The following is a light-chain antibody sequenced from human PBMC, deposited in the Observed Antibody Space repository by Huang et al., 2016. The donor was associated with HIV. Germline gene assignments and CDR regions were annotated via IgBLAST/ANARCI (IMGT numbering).Light chain of an antibody. CDR1: QSINIW. V-gene: IGKV1-5*01. J-gene: IGKJ4*01. CDR2: DAS. Sequence: DIQMTQSPSTLSASVGDRVTITCRASQSINIWLAWYQQKPGKAPKLLIYDASFLESGVPPMCSGSGSGTEFTLTINSLQPDNLATYYCQQYNSFPLTFGGGTKVEI. CDR3: QQYNSFPLT.